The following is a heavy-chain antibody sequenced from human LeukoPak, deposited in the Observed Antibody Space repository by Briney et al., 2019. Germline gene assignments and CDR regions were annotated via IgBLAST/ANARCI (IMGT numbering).Heavy chain of an antibody. Sequence: WVPQSPGKGREWLANLYYSESAYLNGSLKSRVTISVKPPQNQLSLNLGSVTAADTAVYYCARHVSYDWNYDEYWGQGTLVTVSS. CDR3: ARHVSYDWNYDEY. V-gene: IGHV4-39*01. J-gene: IGHJ4*02. CDR2: LYYSESA. D-gene: IGHD1-7*01.